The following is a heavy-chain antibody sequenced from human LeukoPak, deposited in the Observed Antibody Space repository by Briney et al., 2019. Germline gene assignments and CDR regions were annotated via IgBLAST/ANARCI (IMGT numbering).Heavy chain of an antibody. Sequence: PSETLSLTCTVSGDSISNYYWSWIRQPPGKGLEWIGYVSYSGSTNYNPSLKSRATISGDTSKNQFSLKLTSVTAADTAVYYCARKGWVPYYFDYWGQGTLVTVSS. CDR1: GDSISNYY. CDR2: VSYSGST. J-gene: IGHJ4*02. V-gene: IGHV4-59*01. D-gene: IGHD1-26*01. CDR3: ARKGWVPYYFDY.